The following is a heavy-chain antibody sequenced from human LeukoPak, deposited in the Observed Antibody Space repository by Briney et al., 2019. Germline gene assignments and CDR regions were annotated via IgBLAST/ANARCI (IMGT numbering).Heavy chain of an antibody. V-gene: IGHV3-30*04. J-gene: IGHJ4*02. CDR1: GFTFSSYA. Sequence: GGSLRLSCAASGFTFSSYAMHWVRQAPGKGLEWVAVISYDGSNKYYADSVKGRFTISRDNSKNTLYLQMNSLRAEDTAVYYGARPPYYDILTGYTDLWGYFDYWGQGTLVTVSS. CDR2: ISYDGSNK. D-gene: IGHD3-9*01. CDR3: ARPPYYDILTGYTDLWGYFDY.